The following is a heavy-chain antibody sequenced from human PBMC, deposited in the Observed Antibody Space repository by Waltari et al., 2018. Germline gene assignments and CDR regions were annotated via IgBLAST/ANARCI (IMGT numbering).Heavy chain of an antibody. CDR1: GCSINSSSYY. D-gene: IGHD6-6*01. CDR2: IYYSGST. J-gene: IGHJ3*02. CDR3: ASPRIAARRSDDAFGI. Sequence: QLQLQESGPGLVKPSETLSLPCTVSGCSINSSSYYLGCIRTPPGKGLEWIGRIYYSGSTYENPGLKSRVTTSVDTSKSQLFLKLSAGTAADTAVYYGASPRIAARRSDDAFGIWGEGTMVTVSS. V-gene: IGHV4-39*07.